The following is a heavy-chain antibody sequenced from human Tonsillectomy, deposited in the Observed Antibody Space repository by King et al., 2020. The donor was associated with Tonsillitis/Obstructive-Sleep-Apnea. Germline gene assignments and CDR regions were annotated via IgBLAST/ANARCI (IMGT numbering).Heavy chain of an antibody. D-gene: IGHD2-2*02. CDR2: ISYDGSNK. V-gene: IGHV3-30*04. CDR3: ARRKGCSGTSCYTFYHYYYYMDV. Sequence: VQLVESGGGVVQPGRSLRLSCAASGFTFSSYVMHWVRQAPGKGLEWVAVISYDGSNKYYADSVKGRFTISRDNSKNTLYLQMNSLRTEDTAVYYCARRKGCSGTSCYTFYHYYYYMDVWGKGTTVTVSS. J-gene: IGHJ6*03. CDR1: GFTFSSYV.